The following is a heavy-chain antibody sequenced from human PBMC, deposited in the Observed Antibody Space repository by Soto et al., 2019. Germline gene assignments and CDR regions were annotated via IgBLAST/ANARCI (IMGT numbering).Heavy chain of an antibody. V-gene: IGHV4-59*08. CDR2: IYYSGST. D-gene: IGHD2-8*01. CDR1: GGSISSYD. J-gene: IGHJ4*02. Sequence: PSGTLXLTCTVSGGSISSYDWSWIRQPPGKGLEWIGYIYYSGSTNYNPSLKSRVTISVDTSKNQFSLKLSSVTAADTAVYCCARRYGCTFDYWGQGTLVTVCS. CDR3: ARRYGCTFDY.